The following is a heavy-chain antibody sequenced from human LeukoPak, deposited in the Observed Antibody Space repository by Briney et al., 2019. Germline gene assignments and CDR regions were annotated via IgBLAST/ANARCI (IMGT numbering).Heavy chain of an antibody. D-gene: IGHD5-18*01. V-gene: IGHV1-2*02. Sequence: ASVKVSCKASGYTLAAYYIHWVRQAPGQGLEWVGWISPNTGDTDYAQNFQGRVTMTRDTPISTVYMTLSSLRPDDTAVYYCARIISYGGSDGFDLWGQGTMVTVSS. CDR2: ISPNTGDT. J-gene: IGHJ3*01. CDR3: ARIISYGGSDGFDL. CDR1: GYTLAAYY.